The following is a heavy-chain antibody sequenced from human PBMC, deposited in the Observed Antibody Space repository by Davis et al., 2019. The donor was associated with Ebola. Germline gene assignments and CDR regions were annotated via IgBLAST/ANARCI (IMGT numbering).Heavy chain of an antibody. V-gene: IGHV4-39*07. CDR1: GGSISSSSYY. CDR2: IYYSGGT. Sequence: SETLSLTCTVSGGSISSSSYYWGWIRQPPGKGLEWIGSIYYSGGTYYNPSLKSRVTISVDTSKNQFSLKLSSVTAADTAVYYCATTVVPAAIYGMDVWGQGTTVTVSS. D-gene: IGHD2-2*01. J-gene: IGHJ6*02. CDR3: ATTVVPAAIYGMDV.